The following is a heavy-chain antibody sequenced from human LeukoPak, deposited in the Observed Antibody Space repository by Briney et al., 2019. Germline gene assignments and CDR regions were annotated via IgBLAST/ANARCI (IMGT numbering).Heavy chain of an antibody. D-gene: IGHD6-13*01. CDR1: GGSFSGYY. Sequence: KTSETLSLTCAVYGGSFSGYYWSWIRQPPGKGLEWIGEISHSGGTNYNPSLKSRVTISVDTSKNQFSLKLSSVTAADTAVYYCARGLGSSSWVYYYYGMDVWGQGTTVTVSS. V-gene: IGHV4-34*01. CDR2: ISHSGGT. CDR3: ARGLGSSSWVYYYYGMDV. J-gene: IGHJ6*02.